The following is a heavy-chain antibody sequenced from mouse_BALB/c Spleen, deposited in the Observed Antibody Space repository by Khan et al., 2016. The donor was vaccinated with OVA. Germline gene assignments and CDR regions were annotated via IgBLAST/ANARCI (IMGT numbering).Heavy chain of an antibody. CDR1: DYTFTSYY. CDR3: ARGGYGAFAY. CDR2: IYPGNINT. D-gene: IGHD2-2*01. Sequence: VQLQQSGPELVKPGASVRISCKASDYTFTSYYIHWVKQRPGQGLEWIGWIYPGNINTNYTERFKGKATLTADKSSSTAYMHLSSLTSEDSAVYFCARGGYGAFAYWGQGTLVTVSA. V-gene: IGHV1S56*01. J-gene: IGHJ3*01.